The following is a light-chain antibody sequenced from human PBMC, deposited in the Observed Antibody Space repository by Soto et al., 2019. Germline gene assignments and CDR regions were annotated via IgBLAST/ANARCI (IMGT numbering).Light chain of an antibody. CDR1: QSVSSG. V-gene: IGKV3-15*01. Sequence: IELTQSPPTLSGSPGEGAPLSCRAGQSVSSGLAWYQQKPGQTPRLLIYAASTRATGIPSRFSGSGSETEFTLTISSLQPEDFAIYYCQQNYSSLFTFGQGTRLEIK. J-gene: IGKJ5*01. CDR3: QQNYSSLFT. CDR2: AAS.